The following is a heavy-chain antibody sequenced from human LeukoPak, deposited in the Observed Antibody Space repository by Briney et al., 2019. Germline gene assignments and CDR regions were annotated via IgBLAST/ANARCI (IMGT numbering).Heavy chain of an antibody. CDR1: DFTVSNYY. D-gene: IGHD1-26*01. CDR3: ARSRIVATTAPFDH. J-gene: IGHJ4*02. V-gene: IGHV3-53*01. Sequence: GGSLRVSCAASDFTVSNYYMSWVRQAPGKGLEWVSVTYSAANTFYADSVKGRFTISSDISKNTLYLQMNSLRADDTAVYYCARSRIVATTAPFDHWGQGTLVTVSS. CDR2: TYSAANT.